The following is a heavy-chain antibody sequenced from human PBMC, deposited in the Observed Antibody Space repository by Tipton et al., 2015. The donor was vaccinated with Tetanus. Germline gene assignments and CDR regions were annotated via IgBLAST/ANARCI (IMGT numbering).Heavy chain of an antibody. V-gene: IGHV4-31*03. CDR2: IRDNGNS. D-gene: IGHD2/OR15-2a*01. CDR3: ARGTFYAFDF. J-gene: IGHJ4*02. Sequence: TLSLTCTVSGGSINSGGHFWTRIRQRSGKGLEWIGHIRDNGNSYANPSLSGRVTMSVDTRKNQFSLNLTSVSVADTATYYCARGTFYAFDFWGQGVQVTVS. CDR1: GGSINSGGHF.